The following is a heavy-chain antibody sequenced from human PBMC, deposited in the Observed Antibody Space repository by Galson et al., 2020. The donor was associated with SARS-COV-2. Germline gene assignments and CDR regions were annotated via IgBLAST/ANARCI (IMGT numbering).Heavy chain of an antibody. D-gene: IGHD1-26*01. V-gene: IGHV3-72*01. CDR1: GFTFSDHY. CDR3: TRAPSHFTTGNYFLDY. CDR2: ARNKLNSYIA. J-gene: IGHJ4*02. Sequence: GGSLRLSCAASGFTFSDHYMDWVRQAPGKGLEWVGRARNKLNSYIADYAASVRGRFTISRDDSKNSLYLQMNGLKTEDTAVYYCTRAPSHFTTGNYFLDYWGQGTLLTVSS.